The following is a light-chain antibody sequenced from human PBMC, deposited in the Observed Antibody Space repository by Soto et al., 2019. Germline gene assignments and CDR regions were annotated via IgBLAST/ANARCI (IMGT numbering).Light chain of an antibody. Sequence: EIVLTQSPATLPLSPGERATLSCRASQSVSNYLGWYQQKPGQAPMLLIYDASHRSTGIPARFSGYGSGTDFTLTISSLEPEDFAVYYCQQRSTFGGGTKVEIK. V-gene: IGKV3-11*01. CDR3: QQRST. CDR1: QSVSNY. J-gene: IGKJ4*01. CDR2: DAS.